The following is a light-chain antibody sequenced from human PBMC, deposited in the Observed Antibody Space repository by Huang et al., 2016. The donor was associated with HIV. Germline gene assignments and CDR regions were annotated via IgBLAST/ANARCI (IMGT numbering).Light chain of an antibody. CDR3: QQYGSSQT. Sequence: EIVLTQSPGTLSVSPGERATLSCRASQSVSGAYLAWYQQRPGQAPRLLIYGASSRATVIPDRFSGSGSGTDFTLTISRRESEDFAVYYCQQYGSSQTFGQGTKVDIK. CDR1: QSVSGAY. V-gene: IGKV3-20*01. J-gene: IGKJ1*01. CDR2: GAS.